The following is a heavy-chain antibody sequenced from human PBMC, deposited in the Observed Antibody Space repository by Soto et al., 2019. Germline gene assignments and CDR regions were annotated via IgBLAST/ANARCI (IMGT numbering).Heavy chain of an antibody. CDR2: IIPILGIA. J-gene: IGHJ4*02. CDR1: GGTFSSYT. D-gene: IGHD2-8*01. V-gene: IGHV1-69*08. Sequence: QVQLVQSGAEVKKPGSSVKVSCKASGGTFSSYTISWVRQAPGQGLEWMGRIIPILGIANYAQKFQGRVTITADKSTSTAYMELSSLRSEDTAVCYCAREGCGTFAGWHVTDYWGQGTLVTVSS. CDR3: AREGCGTFAGWHVTDY.